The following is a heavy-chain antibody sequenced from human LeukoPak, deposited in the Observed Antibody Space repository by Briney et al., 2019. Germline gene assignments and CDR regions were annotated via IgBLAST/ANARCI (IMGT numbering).Heavy chain of an antibody. J-gene: IGHJ4*02. CDR1: GFTFNTYA. CDR3: AKGGLTIYTIPYVAY. D-gene: IGHD3-3*01. CDR2: IGVTTVST. V-gene: IGHV3-23*01. Sequence: GLSLGLSCAASGFTFNTYAMNWVRQAPGKGLEWVSAIGVTTVSTYYADSVKGRFTISRDNSKNTLSLQMNSLRADDTDVYYCAKGGLTIYTIPYVAYWGEGTLVTVPS.